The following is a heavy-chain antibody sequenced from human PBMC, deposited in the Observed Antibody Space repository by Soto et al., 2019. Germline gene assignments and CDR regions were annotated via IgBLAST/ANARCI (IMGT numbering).Heavy chain of an antibody. J-gene: IGHJ6*02. CDR2: INPSGGST. CDR3: ARDGEVIFAPGYYYGMDV. V-gene: IGHV1-46*01. D-gene: IGHD3-3*02. CDR1: GYTFTSYY. Sequence: GASVKVSCKASGYTFTSYYMHWVRQAPGQGLEWMGIINPSGGSTSYAQKFQGRVTMTRDTSTSTVYMELSSLRSEDTAVYYCARDGEVIFAPGYYYGMDVWGQAPTVTVSS.